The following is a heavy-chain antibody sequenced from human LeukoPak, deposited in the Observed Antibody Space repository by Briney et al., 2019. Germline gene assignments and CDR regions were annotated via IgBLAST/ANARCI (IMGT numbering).Heavy chain of an antibody. CDR1: GFTFSSYA. CDR3: ASSQRGDAFDI. V-gene: IGHV3-64*01. D-gene: IGHD2-2*01. J-gene: IGHJ3*02. CDR2: ISSNGGST. Sequence: PGGSLRLSCAASGFTFSSYAMHWVRQAPGQGLEYVSAISSNGGSTYYANSVKGRFTVSRDNSKNTLYLQMGSLRAEDMAVYYCASSQRGDAFDIWGQGTMVTVSS.